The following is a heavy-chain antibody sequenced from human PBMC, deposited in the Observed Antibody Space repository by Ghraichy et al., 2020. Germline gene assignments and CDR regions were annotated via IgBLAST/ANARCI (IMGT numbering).Heavy chain of an antibody. CDR3: ARESGWSVRYFDY. D-gene: IGHD6-19*01. CDR1: GFTVSSNY. V-gene: IGHV3-53*01. CDR2: IYSGGIT. Sequence: GESLNISCAASGFTVSSNYMSWVRQAPGKGLEWVSVIYSGGITYYSDSVKGRFTISRDNSKNTLDLQMNSLRAEDTAVYYCARESGWSVRYFDYWGQGTLVTVSS. J-gene: IGHJ4*02.